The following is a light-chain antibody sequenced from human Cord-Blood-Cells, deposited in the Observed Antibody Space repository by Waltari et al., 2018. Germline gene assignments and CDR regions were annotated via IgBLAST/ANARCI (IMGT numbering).Light chain of an antibody. Sequence: EIVLTQSPVTLSLSPGERATLSCRASQSVSSSDLAWYQQKPGQAPRHLIYGASSRATGIPDRFSGSGSGTDFTLTISRLEPEDFAVYYCQQYGSSRTFGQGNKVEIK. CDR1: QSVSSSD. CDR3: QQYGSSRT. J-gene: IGKJ1*01. CDR2: GAS. V-gene: IGKV3-20*01.